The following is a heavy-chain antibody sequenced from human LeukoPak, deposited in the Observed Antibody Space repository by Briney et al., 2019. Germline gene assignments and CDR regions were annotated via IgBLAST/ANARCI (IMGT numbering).Heavy chain of an antibody. J-gene: IGHJ5*02. D-gene: IGHD3-10*01. Sequence: SETLSLTCAVYGGSFSGYYWSWIRQPPGKGLEWIGEINHSGSTNYNPSLKSRVTISVDTSKNQFSLKLSSVTAADTAVYYCARGPRGSGSYYGPPRWFDPWGQGTLVTVSS. CDR3: ARGPRGSGSYYGPPRWFDP. CDR1: GGSFSGYY. V-gene: IGHV4-34*01. CDR2: INHSGST.